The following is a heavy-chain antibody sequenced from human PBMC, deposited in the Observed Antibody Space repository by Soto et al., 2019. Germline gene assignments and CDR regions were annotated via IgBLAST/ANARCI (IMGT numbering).Heavy chain of an antibody. J-gene: IGHJ4*02. V-gene: IGHV3-23*01. CDR1: GFSFNPYA. D-gene: IGHD5-12*01. CDR2: ISARGGSS. Sequence: EVRLLESGGGLVQSGGSLRLSCAASGFSFNPYAMVWVRQAPEKGLEWVSVISARGGSSYFADSVKGRFTISRDNSKNVLSLEMNSLRGEDTAIYFCAKGSIEYSASVDNWGQGTLVLVSS. CDR3: AKGSIEYSASVDN.